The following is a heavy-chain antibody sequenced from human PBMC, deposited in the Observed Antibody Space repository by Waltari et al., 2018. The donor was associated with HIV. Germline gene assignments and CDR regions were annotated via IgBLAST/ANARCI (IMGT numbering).Heavy chain of an antibody. CDR2: FDPEDDET. CDR3: ATDFSGMVRAYSYYSLDV. CDR1: GPPPSALS. V-gene: IGHV1-24*01. D-gene: IGHD3-10*01. J-gene: IGHJ6*02. Sequence: QVQLVQSGAEVKKPGASVHVSCKVSGPPPSALSMHWVRQVPGKGLEWMGNFDPEDDETIYAQKFQGRVTMTEDTSSDTAYMELSSLTSGDTAVYYCATDFSGMVRAYSYYSLDVWGQGTTVTVSS.